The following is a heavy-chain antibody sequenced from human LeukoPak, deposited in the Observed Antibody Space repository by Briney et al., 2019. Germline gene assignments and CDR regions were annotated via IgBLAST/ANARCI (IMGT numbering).Heavy chain of an antibody. V-gene: IGHV4-59*08. CDR2: IYYSGST. CDR1: GRSISSYY. Sequence: PSETLSLTCTVSGRSISSYYGSWIRQPPGEGLGWIGYIYYSGSTNYNPSLKSRVTISVDTSKNQFSLKLSSVTAADTAVYYCARTAYCGGDCYGAEYFQHWGQGTLVTVSS. J-gene: IGHJ1*01. CDR3: ARTAYCGGDCYGAEYFQH. D-gene: IGHD2-21*02.